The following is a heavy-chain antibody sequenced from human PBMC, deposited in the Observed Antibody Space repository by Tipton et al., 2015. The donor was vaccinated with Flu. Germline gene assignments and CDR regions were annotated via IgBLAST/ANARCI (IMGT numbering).Heavy chain of an antibody. V-gene: IGHV1-8*01. CDR1: GYTFTSYD. CDR3: ARGVRVDFWSGYYRSLRRDAFDL. Sequence: QLVQSGAEVKKPGASVKVSCKASGYTFTSYDINWVRQATGQGLEWMGWMNPNSGNTGYAQKIQGRVTMTRNTSISTAYMELSSPRSEDTAVYYCARGVRVDFWSGYYRSLRRDAFDLWRQETMLTVSS. J-gene: IGHJ3*01. D-gene: IGHD3-3*01. CDR2: MNPNSGNT.